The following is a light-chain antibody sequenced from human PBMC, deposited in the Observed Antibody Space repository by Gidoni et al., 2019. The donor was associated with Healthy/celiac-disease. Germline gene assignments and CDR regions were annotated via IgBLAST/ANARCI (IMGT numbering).Light chain of an antibody. V-gene: IGLV3-19*01. J-gene: IGLJ2*01. CDR1: SLRNYY. CDR2: DKN. CDR3: NSRDSSGNHVV. Sequence: SSELTQDPAVSVALGQTVRITCQGDSLRNYYASWYQQTPGQAPVLVIYDKNNRPSGIPDRFSGSSSGNTASVTITGAQAEDEADYYCNSRDSSGNHVVFGGGTKLTVL.